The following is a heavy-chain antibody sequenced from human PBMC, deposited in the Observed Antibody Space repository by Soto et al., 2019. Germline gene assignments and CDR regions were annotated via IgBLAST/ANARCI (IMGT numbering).Heavy chain of an antibody. D-gene: IGHD5-12*01. CDR3: ARRGLGYSGYDPYYYYGMDV. V-gene: IGHV5-10-1*01. CDR1: GYSFAGYW. J-gene: IGHJ6*02. Sequence: PGESLKISCKGSGYSFAGYWITWVRQKPGKGLEWMGRIDPSDSQTYYSPSFRGHVTISATKSITTVFLQWSSLRASDTAMYYCARRGLGYSGYDPYYYYGMDVWGQGTTVTVSS. CDR2: IDPSDSQT.